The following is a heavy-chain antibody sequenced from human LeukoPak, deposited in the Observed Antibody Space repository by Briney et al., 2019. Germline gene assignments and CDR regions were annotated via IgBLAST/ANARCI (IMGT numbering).Heavy chain of an antibody. CDR2: IYSGGST. D-gene: IGHD3-10*01. CDR1: GFTVSNKY. Sequence: GGSLRLSCAASGFTVSNKYMSWVRQAPGRGLEWVSVIYSGGSTYYADSVKGRFTISRDNSKNTLYLQMNSLRAEDTAVYYCARPGGYYGSGSYLDYWGQGTLVTVSS. CDR3: ARPGGYYGSGSYLDY. V-gene: IGHV3-53*01. J-gene: IGHJ4*02.